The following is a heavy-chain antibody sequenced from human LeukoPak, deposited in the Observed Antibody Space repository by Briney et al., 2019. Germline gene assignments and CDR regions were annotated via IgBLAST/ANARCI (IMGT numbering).Heavy chain of an antibody. Sequence: SETLSLTCTVSGGSISCSSYYWGWIRQPPGKGLEWIGSIYYSGSTYYNPSLKSRVTISVDTSKNQFSLKLSSVTAADTAVYYCARLRSAAGSGPSDYWGQGTLVTVSS. CDR1: GGSISCSSYY. CDR3: ARLRSAAGSGPSDY. CDR2: IYYSGST. J-gene: IGHJ4*02. V-gene: IGHV4-39*01. D-gene: IGHD6-13*01.